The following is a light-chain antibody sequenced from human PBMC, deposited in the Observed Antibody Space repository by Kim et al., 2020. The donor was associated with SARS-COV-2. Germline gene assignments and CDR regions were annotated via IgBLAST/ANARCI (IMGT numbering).Light chain of an antibody. V-gene: IGKV1-6*01. J-gene: IGKJ1*01. CDR3: LQDYNFPWT. CDR1: QGIGSV. Sequence: AAVGDRVTIPGRESQGIGSVLGWYQQKPGKAPKLLIYGASNLQRGVPSRFSGSGSGTDFTLTISSLQPEDFGTYYCLQDYNFPWTFGQGTKVDIK. CDR2: GAS.